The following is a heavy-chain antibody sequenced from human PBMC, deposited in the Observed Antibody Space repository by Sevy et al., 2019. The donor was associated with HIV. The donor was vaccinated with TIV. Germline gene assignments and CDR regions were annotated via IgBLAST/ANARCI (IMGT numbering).Heavy chain of an antibody. CDR1: GFTFSSYN. J-gene: IGHJ4*02. Sequence: GGSLRLSCAASGFTFSSYNMNWVRQAPGKGLEWVSSISSSSNYINYADSVKGRFTISRDNSKNTLYLQMNSLTAEDTAVYYCAKVGVRVGGTFDLFYFDYWGQGTLVTVSS. CDR3: AKVGVRVGGTFDLFYFDY. V-gene: IGHV3-21*04. CDR2: ISSSSNYI. D-gene: IGHD6-19*01.